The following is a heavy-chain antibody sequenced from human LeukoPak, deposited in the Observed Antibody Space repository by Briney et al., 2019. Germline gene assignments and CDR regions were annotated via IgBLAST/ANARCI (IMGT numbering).Heavy chain of an antibody. Sequence: GGSLRLSCAASGFIFDDYAMHWVRQVPGKGVEWVSLISGDGGRTFYEDSVKGRFTVSRDNSKNLMYLQMSGLRTEDTALYYCAKDRYCSGGTCSGGFDYWGQGTLVTVSS. CDR1: GFIFDDYA. J-gene: IGHJ4*02. D-gene: IGHD2-15*01. CDR2: ISGDGGRT. CDR3: AKDRYCSGGTCSGGFDY. V-gene: IGHV3-43*02.